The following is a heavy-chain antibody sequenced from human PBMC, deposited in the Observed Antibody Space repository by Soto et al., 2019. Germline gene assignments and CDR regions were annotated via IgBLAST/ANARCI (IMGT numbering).Heavy chain of an antibody. V-gene: IGHV1-69*13. J-gene: IGHJ4*02. D-gene: IGHD4-17*01. CDR3: ARAPGNGDSETHFDY. CDR1: GGTFSSYA. CDR2: IIPIFGTA. Sequence: ASVKVSCKASGGTFSSYAISWVRQAPGQGLEWMGGIIPIFGTANYAQKFQGRVTITADESTSTAYMELSSLRSEDTAVYYCARAPGNGDSETHFDYWGQGTLVTVSS.